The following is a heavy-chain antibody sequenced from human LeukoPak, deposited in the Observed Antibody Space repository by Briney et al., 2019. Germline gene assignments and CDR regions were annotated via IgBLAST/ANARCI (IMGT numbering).Heavy chain of an antibody. Sequence: PGGSLRLSCAASGFTVSSNYMSWVRQAPGKGLEWVSAISGSGGSTYYADSVKGRFTISRDNSKNTLYLQMNSLRAEDTAVYYCAKDTGGSYTYYFDYWGQGTLVTVSS. V-gene: IGHV3-23*01. CDR3: AKDTGGSYTYYFDY. CDR1: GFTVSSNY. CDR2: ISGSGGST. D-gene: IGHD1-26*01. J-gene: IGHJ4*02.